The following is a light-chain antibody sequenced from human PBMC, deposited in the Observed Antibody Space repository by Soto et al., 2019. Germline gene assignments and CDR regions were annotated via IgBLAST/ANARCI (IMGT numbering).Light chain of an antibody. CDR1: QSVANSY. V-gene: IGKV3-15*01. CDR2: GGA. CDR3: QQYNSWPPGIT. J-gene: IGKJ5*01. Sequence: EIVMTQSPVTLSVSPGERATLSCRASQSVANSYLAWYHQKTAREPRLLLFGGATRAAGIIARFSGSGSGTEFSLTISSLQAEDVAVNYCQQYNSWPPGITFGQGTRLEIK.